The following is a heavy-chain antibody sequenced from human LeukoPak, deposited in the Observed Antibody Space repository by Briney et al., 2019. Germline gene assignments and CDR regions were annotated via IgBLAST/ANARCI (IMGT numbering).Heavy chain of an antibody. CDR1: GGTFSSYA. V-gene: IGHV1-69*01. D-gene: IGHD2-15*01. Sequence: ASVKVSCKASGGTFSSYAISWVRQAPGQGLEWMGGIIPIFGTANYAQKFQGRVTITADESTSTAYMELSSLRSEDTAVYYCARGVRQIGYCSGGSCYHNWFDPWGQGTLVTVSS. J-gene: IGHJ5*02. CDR3: ARGVRQIGYCSGGSCYHNWFDP. CDR2: IIPIFGTA.